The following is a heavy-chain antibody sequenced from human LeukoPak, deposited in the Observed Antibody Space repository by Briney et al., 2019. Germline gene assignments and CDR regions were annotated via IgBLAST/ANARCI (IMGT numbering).Heavy chain of an antibody. CDR1: GFTFSSYE. CDR3: ATTSIAAAVPGCFDY. Sequence: PGGSLRLSCEASGFTFSSYEMNWVRQAPGKGLEWVSYISSSGKTIYYADSTKGRFTVSRDNAKNSLYLQMNSLRAEDTALYYCATTSIAAAVPGCFDYWGQGTLVTVFS. V-gene: IGHV3-48*03. J-gene: IGHJ4*02. CDR2: ISSSGKTI. D-gene: IGHD6-13*01.